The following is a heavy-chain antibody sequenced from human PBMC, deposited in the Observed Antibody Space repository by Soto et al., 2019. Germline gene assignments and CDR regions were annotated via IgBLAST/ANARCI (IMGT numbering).Heavy chain of an antibody. CDR3: AKVAVQYFGWLSGGIDS. J-gene: IGHJ4*02. V-gene: IGHV3-30*18. CDR2: VSYDGRQK. Sequence: QVQLVESGGGVVQPGRSLRLSCAASGFPFSTYAMHWVRQAPGKGLEWVAVVSYDGRQKYHGDSVKGRFSISRDNSKNTLYLQMNGLRVEDSAIYYCAKVAVQYFGWLSGGIDSWGQGTLVTVSS. CDR1: GFPFSTYA. D-gene: IGHD3-9*01.